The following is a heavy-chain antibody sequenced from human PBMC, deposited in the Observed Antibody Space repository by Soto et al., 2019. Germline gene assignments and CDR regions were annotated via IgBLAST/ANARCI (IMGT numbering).Heavy chain of an antibody. CDR3: ARDSSSTGLYFDY. Sequence: SLRLSCAASGFTFSNYAMHWVRQAPGKGLEWVAVLWYDGSNKYYADSVKGRFTISRGNSKNTLYLQMNSLRAEDTAVYYCARDSSSTGLYFDYWGQGALVTVSS. CDR1: GFTFSNYA. D-gene: IGHD2-2*01. V-gene: IGHV3-33*01. J-gene: IGHJ4*02. CDR2: LWYDGSNK.